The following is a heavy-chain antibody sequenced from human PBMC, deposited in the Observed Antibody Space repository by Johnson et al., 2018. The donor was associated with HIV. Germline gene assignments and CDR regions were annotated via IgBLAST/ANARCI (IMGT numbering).Heavy chain of an antibody. D-gene: IGHD4-17*01. CDR3: ATDVYGARDAFDI. Sequence: MLLVESGGGVVRPGGSQRLSCAASGFTFDDYGMSWVRQAPGKGLEWVSGINWNGGGTGYVDSVKGRFTISRDNAKNSLYLQMNSLRAEDTALYYCATDVYGARDAFDIWGQGTMVTVSS. CDR1: GFTFDDYG. J-gene: IGHJ3*02. V-gene: IGHV3-20*04. CDR2: INWNGGGT.